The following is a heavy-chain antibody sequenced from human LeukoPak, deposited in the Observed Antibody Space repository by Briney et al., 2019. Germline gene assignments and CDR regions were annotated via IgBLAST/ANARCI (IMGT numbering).Heavy chain of an antibody. CDR1: GGTFSSYA. J-gene: IGHJ4*02. CDR2: IIPILGIA. V-gene: IGHV1-69*04. Sequence: SVKVSCKASGGTFSSYAISWVRQAPGQGLEWMGRIIPILGIANYAQKFQGRVTITADKSTSTAYMELSSLRSEDTAVYYCATFRGDGYNNFDYWGQGTLVTVS. D-gene: IGHD5-24*01. CDR3: ATFRGDGYNNFDY.